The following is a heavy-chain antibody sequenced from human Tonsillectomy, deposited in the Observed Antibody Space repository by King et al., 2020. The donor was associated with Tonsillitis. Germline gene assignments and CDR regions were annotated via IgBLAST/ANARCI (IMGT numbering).Heavy chain of an antibody. CDR1: GFTFSSYA. V-gene: IGHV3-23*04. D-gene: IGHD3-22*01. CDR2: ISVSGGSK. Sequence: VQLVESGGGLVPPGGSLRLSCAASGFTFSSYAMSWVRQAPGKGLEWVAGISVSGGSKFYADSVKGRFTISRDNSKNTLYLQMNSLRAEDTAIYYCAKDRGSSGYPFDYWGQGTLVTVSS. J-gene: IGHJ4*02. CDR3: AKDRGSSGYPFDY.